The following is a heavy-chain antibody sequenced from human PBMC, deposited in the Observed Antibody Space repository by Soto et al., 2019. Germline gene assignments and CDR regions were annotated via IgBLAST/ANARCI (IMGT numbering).Heavy chain of an antibody. Sequence: GGSLRLSCLASGFTFSDHQMNWVRQAPGRGLEWVSVIYSSGTTYYGDSVKGRFTISRDNSKNTLYLQMNSLRTEDTALYYCARAGSPFHSDSTGYWGFDYWGQGTLVTVSS. J-gene: IGHJ4*02. V-gene: IGHV3-53*01. CDR1: GFTFSDHQ. D-gene: IGHD3-9*01. CDR3: ARAGSPFHSDSTGYWGFDY. CDR2: IYSSGTT.